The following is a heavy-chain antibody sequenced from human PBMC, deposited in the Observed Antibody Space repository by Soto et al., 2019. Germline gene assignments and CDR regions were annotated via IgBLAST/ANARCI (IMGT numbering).Heavy chain of an antibody. D-gene: IGHD4-17*01. CDR1: GFTFSSYA. J-gene: IGHJ4*02. CDR3: AKVIYGDYLPYFDY. Sequence: GGSLRLSCAASGFTFSSYAMIWVRQAPRKGLEWVSAISGSGGSTYYADSVKGRFTISRDNSKNTLYLQMNSLRAEDTAVYYCAKVIYGDYLPYFDYWGQGTLVTVSS. CDR2: ISGSGGST. V-gene: IGHV3-23*01.